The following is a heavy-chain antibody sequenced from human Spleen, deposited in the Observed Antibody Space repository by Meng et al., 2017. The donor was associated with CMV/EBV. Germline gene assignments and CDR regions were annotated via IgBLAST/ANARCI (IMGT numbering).Heavy chain of an antibody. J-gene: IGHJ4*02. V-gene: IGHV1-8*01. CDR1: GYTFTSYD. D-gene: IGHD3-22*01. CDR2: MNPNSGNT. Sequence: ASVKVSCKASGYTFTSYDINWVRQATGQGLEWMGWMNPNSGNTGYAQKFQGRVTMTRNTSISTAYMELSSLRSEDTAVYYCARGSLITMIVVGYFDYWGQGTLVTVSS. CDR3: ARGSLITMIVVGYFDY.